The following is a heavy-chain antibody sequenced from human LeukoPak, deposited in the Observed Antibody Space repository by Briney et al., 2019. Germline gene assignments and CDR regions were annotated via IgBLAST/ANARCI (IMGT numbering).Heavy chain of an antibody. Sequence: GGSLRLSCAASGFTFSSYVMHWVRQAPGRGLEWVAVIRYDGSNKYYADSVKGRFTTSRDNSKNTLFLQMNSLRAEDTAVYYCAGDSGNSQGGFDYWGQGSLVTVSS. J-gene: IGHJ4*02. CDR3: AGDSGNSQGGFDY. CDR1: GFTFSSYV. V-gene: IGHV3-33*01. CDR2: IRYDGSNK. D-gene: IGHD1-26*01.